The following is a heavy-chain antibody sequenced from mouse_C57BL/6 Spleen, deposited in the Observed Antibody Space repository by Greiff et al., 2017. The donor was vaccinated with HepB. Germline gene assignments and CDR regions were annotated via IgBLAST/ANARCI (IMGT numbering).Heavy chain of an antibody. V-gene: IGHV8-12*01. CDR1: GFSLSTSGMG. CDR2: IYWDDDK. CDR3: ARITSAWFAY. Sequence: VKLVESGPGILQSSQTLSLTCSFSGFSLSTSGMGVSWIRQPSGKGLEWLAHIYWDDDKRYNPSLKSRLTISKDTSRNQVFLKITSVDTADTATYYCARITSAWFAYWGQGTLVTVSA. J-gene: IGHJ3*01. D-gene: IGHD1-3*01.